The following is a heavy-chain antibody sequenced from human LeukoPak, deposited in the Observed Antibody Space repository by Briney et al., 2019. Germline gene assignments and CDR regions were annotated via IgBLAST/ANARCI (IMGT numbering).Heavy chain of an antibody. D-gene: IGHD2-21*01. V-gene: IGHV1-2*02. CDR2: INPTSGGT. CDR1: GYTLSALS. CDR3: ARRAYCGGECYSTNQHFDY. Sequence: SVKVSCKVSGYTLSALSIHWVRQAPGQGLEWMGWINPTSGGTNYAQKFQGRVTMTRDTSISTANMELSSLISDDTAVYYCARRAYCGGECYSTNQHFDYWGQGTLVTVSS. J-gene: IGHJ4*02.